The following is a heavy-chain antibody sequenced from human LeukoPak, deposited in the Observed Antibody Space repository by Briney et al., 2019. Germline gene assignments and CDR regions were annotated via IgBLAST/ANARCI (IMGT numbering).Heavy chain of an antibody. CDR3: AKARGDYGDYYFDY. V-gene: IGHV3-48*01. D-gene: IGHD4-17*01. CDR2: ISSSSSTI. CDR1: GFIFSTYS. J-gene: IGHJ4*02. Sequence: PGGSLRLSCAASGFIFSTYSMNWVRQAPGKGLEWISYISSSSSTIYYADSVKGRFTISRDNAKNSLYLQMNSLRAEDTAVYYCAKARGDYGDYYFDYWGQGTLVTVSS.